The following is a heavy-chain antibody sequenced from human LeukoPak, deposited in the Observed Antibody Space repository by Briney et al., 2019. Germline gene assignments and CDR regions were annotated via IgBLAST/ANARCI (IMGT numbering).Heavy chain of an antibody. Sequence: GGSLRLSCAVSGFTFSSYAMSWVRQAPGKGLEWVSSISGSGGSTYYPDSVKGRFTISRDNSKNTPYLQMNSLRAEDTAVYYCAKDRFDSSGYYHPAASDIWGQGTMVTVSS. CDR2: ISGSGGST. J-gene: IGHJ3*02. CDR1: GFTFSSYA. V-gene: IGHV3-23*01. D-gene: IGHD3-22*01. CDR3: AKDRFDSSGYYHPAASDI.